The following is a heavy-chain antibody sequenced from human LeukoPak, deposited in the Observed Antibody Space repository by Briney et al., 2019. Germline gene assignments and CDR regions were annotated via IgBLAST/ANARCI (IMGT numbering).Heavy chain of an antibody. CDR1: GFTFSSYA. D-gene: IGHD3-10*01. V-gene: IGHV3-23*01. J-gene: IGHJ1*01. Sequence: GGSLRLSCAASGFTFSSYAMSWVRQAPGKGLGWVSAISGSGGSTYYADSVKGRFTISRDNSKNTLYLQMNSLRAEDTAVYYCAKDSYYYGSGSYGDFQHWGQGTLVTVSS. CDR3: AKDSYYYGSGSYGDFQH. CDR2: ISGSGGST.